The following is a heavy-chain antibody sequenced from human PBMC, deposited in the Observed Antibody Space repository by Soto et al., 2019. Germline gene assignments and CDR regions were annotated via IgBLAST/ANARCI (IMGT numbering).Heavy chain of an antibody. D-gene: IGHD6-19*01. CDR1: GFSLSSTRMA. Sequence: QITLKESGPTLVKPTQTLTLTCTFSGFSLSSTRMAVDWLRQPPGKALEWLALIYWDDDKRYRPFLKSRLTIANVTSKTQLVLTMSNVDLVDTSRYYCAHIVVAGFGYYFDYGGQVTLVTVSS. V-gene: IGHV2-5*02. CDR2: IYWDDDK. CDR3: AHIVVAGFGYYFDY. J-gene: IGHJ4*02.